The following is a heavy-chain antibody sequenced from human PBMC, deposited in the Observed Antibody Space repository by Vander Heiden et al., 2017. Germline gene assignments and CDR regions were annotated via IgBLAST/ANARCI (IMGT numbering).Heavy chain of an antibody. CDR3: ARERGRGSGSYYKPDY. CDR1: GYTFTSYG. V-gene: IGHV1-18*01. Sequence: QVQLVQSGAEVKKPGASVKVSCKASGYTFTSYGISSLRQAPGQGLEWIGCISADNGTTNYAQKLQGRVTMTTDTSTSTAYMELRSLRSDDTAVYYCARERGRGSGSYYKPDYWGQGTLVTVSS. D-gene: IGHD3-10*01. CDR2: ISADNGTT. J-gene: IGHJ4*02.